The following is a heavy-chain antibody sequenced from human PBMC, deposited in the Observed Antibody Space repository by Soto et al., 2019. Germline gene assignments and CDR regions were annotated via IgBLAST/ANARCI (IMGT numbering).Heavy chain of an antibody. CDR2: ISSSSSYI. V-gene: IGHV3-21*01. CDR3: AREYGSSSWYASLLV. J-gene: IGHJ4*02. CDR1: GFTFSSYS. D-gene: IGHD6-13*01. Sequence: PGGSLRLSCAASGFTFSSYSMNWVRQAPGKGLEWVSSISSSSSYIYYADSVKGRFTISRDNAKNSLYLQMNSLRAEDTAVYYCAREYGSSSWYASLLVWGQGTLVTVSS.